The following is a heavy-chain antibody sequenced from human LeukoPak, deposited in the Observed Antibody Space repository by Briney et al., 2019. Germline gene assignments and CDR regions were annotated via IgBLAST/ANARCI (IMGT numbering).Heavy chain of an antibody. J-gene: IGHJ4*02. V-gene: IGHV4-61*02. CDR2: IYTSGST. Sequence: PSETLSLTCTVSGGSISSGSYYWSWIRQPAGKGLEWIGRIYTSGSTNYNPSLKSRVTISVDTSKNQFSLKLSSVTAADTAVYYCARNNYYDSSGPDYWGQGTLVTVSS. CDR3: ARNNYYDSSGPDY. D-gene: IGHD3-22*01. CDR1: GGSISSGSYY.